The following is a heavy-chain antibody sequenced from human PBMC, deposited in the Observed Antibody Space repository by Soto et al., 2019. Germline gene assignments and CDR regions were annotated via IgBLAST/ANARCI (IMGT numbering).Heavy chain of an antibody. V-gene: IGHV1-3*01. Sequence: QVQLVQSETEVKKPGASVKVSCKASGYTFNRYNMHWVCQAPGQRLEWMGWINAGNGNTKYSQKFQGRITITRDTSASTAYMELSSLRSEDTAVYYCAREGGDGWVYHSYGMDVWGQGTTVTVSS. CDR2: INAGNGNT. J-gene: IGHJ6*02. CDR3: AREGGDGWVYHSYGMDV. D-gene: IGHD3-16*01. CDR1: GYTFNRYN.